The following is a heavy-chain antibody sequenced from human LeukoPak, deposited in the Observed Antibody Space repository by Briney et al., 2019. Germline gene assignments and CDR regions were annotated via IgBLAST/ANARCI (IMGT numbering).Heavy chain of an antibody. CDR1: GFTFSSYE. V-gene: IGHV3-48*03. Sequence: GGSLRLSCAASGFTFSSYEMNWVRQAPGKGLEWVSYISSSGSTIYYADSVKGRFTISRDNAKNSLFLQMNSLRAEDTAVFYCARGGAITGRFDYWGQGTLVTISS. D-gene: IGHD1-20*01. CDR3: ARGGAITGRFDY. CDR2: ISSSGSTI. J-gene: IGHJ4*02.